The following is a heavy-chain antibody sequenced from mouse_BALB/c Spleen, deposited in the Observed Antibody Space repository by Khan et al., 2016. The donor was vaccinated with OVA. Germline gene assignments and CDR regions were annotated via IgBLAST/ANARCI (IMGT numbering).Heavy chain of an antibody. D-gene: IGHD2-13*01. Sequence: QVQLKQSGAELVRPGASVKLSCKASGYSFTRYWMNGVKQRPGQGLEWIGLIHPSDSETRLNQKFKDKATLTVDKSSSTAYRQLISPTSEDSAVYYCARVTTPSYWYFDVWGAGTTGTVSS. CDR3: ARVTTPSYWYFDV. J-gene: IGHJ1*01. CDR1: GYSFTRYW. CDR2: IHPSDSET. V-gene: IGHV1-61*01.